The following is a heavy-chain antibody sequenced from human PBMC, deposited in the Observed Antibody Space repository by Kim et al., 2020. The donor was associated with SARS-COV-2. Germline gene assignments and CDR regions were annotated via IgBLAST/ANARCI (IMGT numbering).Heavy chain of an antibody. D-gene: IGHD5-12*01. CDR2: ISGSGGST. J-gene: IGHJ6*02. CDR1: GFTFSSYA. V-gene: IGHV3-23*01. CDR3: AKYSGYDPDDYYGMDV. Sequence: GGSLRLSCAASGFTFSSYAMSWVRQAPGKGLEWVSAISGSGGSTYYADSVKGRFTISRDNSKNTLYLQMNSLRAEDTAVYYCAKYSGYDPDDYYGMDVWGQGTTVTVSS.